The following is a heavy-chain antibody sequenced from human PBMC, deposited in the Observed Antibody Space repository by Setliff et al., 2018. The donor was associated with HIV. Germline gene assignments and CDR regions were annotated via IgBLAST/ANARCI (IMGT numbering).Heavy chain of an antibody. J-gene: IGHJ4*02. CDR3: ARSIVPVASGYYYFEY. CDR2: IKHSGST. D-gene: IGHD3-3*01. CDR1: GGPFSGYY. Sequence: SETLSLTCAVYGGPFSGYYWTWIRQPPGKGLEWIGEIKHSGSTNYNPSLRGRVTISVDTSKNQFSLKLSSVTAGDTAVYYCARSIVPVASGYYYFEYLGQGTMGTVSS. V-gene: IGHV4-34*01.